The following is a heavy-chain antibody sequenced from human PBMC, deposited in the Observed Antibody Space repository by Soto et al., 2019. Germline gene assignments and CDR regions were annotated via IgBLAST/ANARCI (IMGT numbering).Heavy chain of an antibody. CDR1: GGSVASDDYY. D-gene: IGHD5-18*01. CDR2: IYHSGST. CDR3: AREGYNYNGMDV. J-gene: IGHJ6*02. Sequence: QVQLQESGPGLVKPSQTLSLICTVSGGSVASDDYYWTWIRQDPGKGLEWIGYIYHSGSTYFNPSLKSRVIISVDTSKNHFSLNLSSATAADTAVYYCAREGYNYNGMDVWGQGTTVTVSS. V-gene: IGHV4-31*03.